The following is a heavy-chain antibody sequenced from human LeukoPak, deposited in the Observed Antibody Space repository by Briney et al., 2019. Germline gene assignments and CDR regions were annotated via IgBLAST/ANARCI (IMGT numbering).Heavy chain of an antibody. CDR2: IYPNSGGT. D-gene: IGHD3-10*01. Sequence: GASVKVSCKASGYTFSDYYIHWVRQAPGQGLEWMGWIYPNSGGTNYAQKLQGRVTMTRDTSISTAYMELSRLTSDDTAVYYCAREPYGSGSFRTDYYYMDVWGKGTTVTISS. CDR1: GYTFSDYY. V-gene: IGHV1-2*02. CDR3: AREPYGSGSFRTDYYYMDV. J-gene: IGHJ6*03.